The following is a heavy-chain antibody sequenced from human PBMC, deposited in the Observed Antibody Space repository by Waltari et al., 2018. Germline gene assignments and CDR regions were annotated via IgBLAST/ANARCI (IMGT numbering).Heavy chain of an antibody. CDR2: IYYSGST. CDR1: GGSVSHTTYY. Sequence: QLQESGPGLVKPSETLSLTCTVSGGSVSHTTYYWGWIRQPPGKGLEWIGSIYYSGSTYYNPSLGSRVTITVDTSKNQFSLKLTSVTAADTAVYYCARDIVIMENWFDPWGQGTLVTVSS. CDR3: ARDIVIMENWFDP. V-gene: IGHV4-39*07. D-gene: IGHD1-26*01. J-gene: IGHJ5*02.